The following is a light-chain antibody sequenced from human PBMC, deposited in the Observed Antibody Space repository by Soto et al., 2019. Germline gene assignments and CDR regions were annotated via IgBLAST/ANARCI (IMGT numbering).Light chain of an antibody. Sequence: EIVMTQSPATLSVSPGERATLSCRASQSVSSNLAWYQQKPGQAPRLLIYCASTRATGIPARFSGSGSGTEFTLTISSLQSEDFAVYYCQQYNNSPPYTFGQGTKLEIK. CDR1: QSVSSN. V-gene: IGKV3-15*01. CDR3: QQYNNSPPYT. CDR2: CAS. J-gene: IGKJ2*01.